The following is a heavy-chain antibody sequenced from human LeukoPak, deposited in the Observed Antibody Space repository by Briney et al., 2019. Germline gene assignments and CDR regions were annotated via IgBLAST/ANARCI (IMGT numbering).Heavy chain of an antibody. J-gene: IGHJ6*02. Sequence: GGSLRLSCAASGFTVSSNYMSWVRQAPGKGLEWVSVIYSGGSTYYADSVKGRFTISRANSKNTLYLQMNSLRAEDTAVYYCARDPGYGPLSYYGMDVWGQGTTVTVSS. D-gene: IGHD5-12*01. CDR2: IYSGGST. CDR3: ARDPGYGPLSYYGMDV. CDR1: GFTVSSNY. V-gene: IGHV3-66*01.